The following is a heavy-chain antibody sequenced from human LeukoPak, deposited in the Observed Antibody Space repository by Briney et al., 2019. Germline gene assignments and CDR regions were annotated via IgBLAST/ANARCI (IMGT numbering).Heavy chain of an antibody. D-gene: IGHD1-26*01. Sequence: GGSLRLSCAASGFTFSSYSMNWVRQAPGKGLEWVSGISASGGSTYYADSVRGRFTISRDNSKNTLYVQMNSLRDEDTAVYYCAKDQTWESPYYLDSWGQGTLVTVSS. V-gene: IGHV3-23*01. CDR3: AKDQTWESPYYLDS. CDR1: GFTFSSYS. CDR2: ISASGGST. J-gene: IGHJ4*02.